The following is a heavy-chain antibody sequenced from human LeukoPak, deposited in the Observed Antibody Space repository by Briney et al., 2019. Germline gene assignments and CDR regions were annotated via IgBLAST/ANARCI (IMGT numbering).Heavy chain of an antibody. D-gene: IGHD4-23*01. Sequence: GGSLRLSCAASGFTFSSYWMNWVRQAPGKGLVWVSRIASDGSSATYADSVKGRFSISRDNAKNTLYVQMNSLRVEDTAVYYCARGRPHGNDYWGQGTLVTVSS. J-gene: IGHJ4*02. CDR1: GFTFSSYW. CDR2: IASDGSSA. V-gene: IGHV3-74*01. CDR3: ARGRPHGNDY.